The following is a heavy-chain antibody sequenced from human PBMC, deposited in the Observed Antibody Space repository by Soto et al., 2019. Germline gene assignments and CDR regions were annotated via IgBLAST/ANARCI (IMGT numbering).Heavy chain of an antibody. D-gene: IGHD6-13*01. CDR1: GFTFSDHY. Sequence: PGGSLRLSCEASGFTFSDHYMDWVRQSPGKGLEWVGRTRNKAMRYTTEYAASVKGRFTVSRDDSKNSLYLEMNGLKTEDTALYYCARVRSSSWGLDAFDICGQGTVVTVSS. V-gene: IGHV3-72*01. CDR2: TRNKAMRYTT. J-gene: IGHJ3*02. CDR3: ARVRSSSWGLDAFDI.